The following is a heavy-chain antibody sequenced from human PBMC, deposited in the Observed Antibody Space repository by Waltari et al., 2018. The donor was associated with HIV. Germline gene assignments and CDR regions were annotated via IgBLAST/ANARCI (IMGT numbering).Heavy chain of an antibody. D-gene: IGHD6-13*01. J-gene: IGHJ3*02. Sequence: QVQLVQSGAEVKKPGASVKVSCKASGYTFSHYVIPWVRQAPGQRLEWMGWINAGNGNTKYSQQFQGRVTITRDTSASTAYMELSSLRSEDTAVYYCARILGFGIADPRAFDIWGQGTMVTVSS. CDR2: INAGNGNT. CDR3: ARILGFGIADPRAFDI. V-gene: IGHV1-3*01. CDR1: GYTFSHYV.